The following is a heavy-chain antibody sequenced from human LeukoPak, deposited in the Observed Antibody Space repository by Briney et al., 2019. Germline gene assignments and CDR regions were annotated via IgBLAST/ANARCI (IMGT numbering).Heavy chain of an antibody. J-gene: IGHJ4*02. D-gene: IGHD6-19*01. CDR1: GGSIISGSYY. Sequence: NSSETLSLTCTVSGGSIISGSYYWSWIRQPAGKGLEWIGRFFTGGSTNYNPSPKSRVTISLDTSKNHFSLRLSSVTAADTAVYYCASANDGWSYFDYWGQGTLVTVSS. V-gene: IGHV4-61*02. CDR2: FFTGGST. CDR3: ASANDGWSYFDY.